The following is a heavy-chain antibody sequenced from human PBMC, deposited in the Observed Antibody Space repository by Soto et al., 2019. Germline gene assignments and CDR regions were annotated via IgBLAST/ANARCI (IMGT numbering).Heavy chain of an antibody. CDR1: GYTFTGYY. CDR3: ARERYQVISDGMDV. D-gene: IGHD2-2*01. J-gene: IGHJ6*02. V-gene: IGHV1-2*02. CDR2: INPQTGGT. Sequence: GASVKVSCKASGYTFTGYYIHWVREAPGQGLEWMGWINPQTGGTSYGQKFQGRVTLSRDTSINTAYLELSRLRFDDAAAYFCARERYQVISDGMDVWGQGTTVTVSS.